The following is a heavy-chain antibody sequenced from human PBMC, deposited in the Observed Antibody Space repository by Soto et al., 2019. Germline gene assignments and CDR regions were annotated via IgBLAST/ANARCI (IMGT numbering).Heavy chain of an antibody. V-gene: IGHV1-69*02. CDR2: IIRVVGVV. CDR3: ARNTGNWLDP. CDR1: GGTLSMYT. Sequence: QVQLVQSGAQMKKTGSSVKVSCKATGGTLSMYTISWVRQAPGQGLEWMGRIIRVVGVVNYAQKFQGRVTITADKATMTAYMELSSLRSDDTALYYCARNTGNWLDPWGQGTLVTVSP. J-gene: IGHJ5*02. D-gene: IGHD5-18*01.